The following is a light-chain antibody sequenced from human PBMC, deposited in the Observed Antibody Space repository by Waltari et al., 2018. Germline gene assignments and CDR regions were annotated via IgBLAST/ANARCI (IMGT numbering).Light chain of an antibody. J-gene: IGLJ2*01. CDR1: SSDVGGYTY. CDR3: SSYTISSTLVV. Sequence: QSALTQPASVSGSPGQSITISCTGTSSDVGGYTYVSWYQQHTAKAPKPMIYVVSNLPSGVSNRFSGSKSGNTASLTISVLQAEDEVDYYCSSYTISSTLVVFGGGTKLTVL. V-gene: IGLV2-14*03. CDR2: VVS.